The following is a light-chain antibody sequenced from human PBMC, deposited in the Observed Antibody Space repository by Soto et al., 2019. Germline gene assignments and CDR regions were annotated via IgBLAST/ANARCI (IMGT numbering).Light chain of an antibody. J-gene: IGKJ5*01. CDR1: QSISSY. V-gene: IGKV1-39*01. CDR2: AAS. Sequence: DIQMTQSPSSLSASVGDRVTITCRASQSISSYLNWYQQKPGKAHKRLIYAASSLQSGVPSRFSGSGSGTYFTLTISSPHPEDCATYYCHQSYRLAFGQGTRLEIK. CDR3: HQSYRLA.